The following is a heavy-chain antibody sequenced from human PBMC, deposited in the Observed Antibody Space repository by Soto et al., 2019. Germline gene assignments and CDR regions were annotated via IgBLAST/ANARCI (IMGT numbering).Heavy chain of an antibody. J-gene: IGHJ6*02. CDR3: AKKGQLPYYYSGMDV. V-gene: IGHV1-18*01. D-gene: IGHD1-1*01. CDR1: GYTFTRYG. Sequence: QGQLVQSGPEVKKPGASVKVSCKASGYTFTRYGISWVRQAPGQGLEWMGWISGYNGDTNYAQKVQGRVTMTIATSXXTAYMQLRSLTSDDTAIYYCAKKGQLPYYYSGMDVWGQGTTVTVSS. CDR2: ISGYNGDT.